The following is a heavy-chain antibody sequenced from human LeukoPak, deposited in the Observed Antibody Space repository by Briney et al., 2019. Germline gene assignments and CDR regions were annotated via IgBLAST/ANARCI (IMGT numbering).Heavy chain of an antibody. CDR1: GFTFSSYG. Sequence: GGSLRLSCAASGFTFSSYGMHWVRQAPGEGLEWVAFIRYDGSNKYYADSVKGRFTISRDNSKNKLYLQMNSLRAEDTAVYYCAKTMSPYYYDSSGFWGQGTLVTVSS. J-gene: IGHJ4*02. V-gene: IGHV3-30*02. D-gene: IGHD3-22*01. CDR3: AKTMSPYYYDSSGF. CDR2: IRYDGSNK.